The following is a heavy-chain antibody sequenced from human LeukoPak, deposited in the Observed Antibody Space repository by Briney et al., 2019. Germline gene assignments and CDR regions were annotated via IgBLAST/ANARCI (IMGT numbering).Heavy chain of an antibody. D-gene: IGHD6-19*01. CDR1: GFTFSSYE. Sequence: GGSLRLSCAACGFTFSSYEMNWDRQAPGKGLEWVSYISSSGSTIYYADSVKGRFTISRDNAKNSLYLQMNSLRAEDTAVYYCARVGAGYSSGWYDYFDYWGLGTLVTVSS. V-gene: IGHV3-48*03. CDR3: ARVGAGYSSGWYDYFDY. CDR2: ISSSGSTI. J-gene: IGHJ4*02.